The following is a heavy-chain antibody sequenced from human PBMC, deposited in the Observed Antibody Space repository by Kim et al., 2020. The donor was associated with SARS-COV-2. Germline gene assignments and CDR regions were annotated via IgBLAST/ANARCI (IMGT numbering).Heavy chain of an antibody. CDR2: IRGSGSTY. CDR1: GFSFRSNE. Sequence: GGSLRLSCAASGFSFRSNEMTWVRQAPGKGLEWVSRIRGSGSTYYYEDSVKGRFTISRDNAKKSLYLQMSSLSAEDTAIYYCTTVTTVDCIDYWWQGTLV. V-gene: IGHV3-48*03. D-gene: IGHD1-1*01. CDR3: TTVTTVDCIDY. J-gene: IGHJ4*02.